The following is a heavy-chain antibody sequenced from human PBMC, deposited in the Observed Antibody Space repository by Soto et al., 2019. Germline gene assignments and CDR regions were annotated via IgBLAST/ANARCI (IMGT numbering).Heavy chain of an antibody. CDR2: IYYSGST. CDR1: GGSVSSGSYY. J-gene: IGHJ4*02. V-gene: IGHV4-61*01. CDR3: ASYSSDWYDVSY. Sequence: QVQLQESGPGLVKPSETLSLTCTVSGGSVSSGSYYWSWIRQPPGKGLEWIGYIYYSGSTNYNPSRKSRVTISVDTSKNQFSLKLSSVTAADTAVYYCASYSSDWYDVSYWGQGTLVTVSS. D-gene: IGHD6-19*01.